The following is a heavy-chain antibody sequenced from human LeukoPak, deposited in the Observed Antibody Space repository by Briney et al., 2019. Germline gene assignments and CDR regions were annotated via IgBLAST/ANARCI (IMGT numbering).Heavy chain of an antibody. CDR1: GYTFFGYY. D-gene: IGHD2/OR15-2a*01. V-gene: IGHV1-2*02. Sequence: ASVTVSCKASGYTFFGYYMHWVRQAPGKGLEWMGWINPNGDGTKYAQNFQGRVTMTRDTSISIAYMELSGLRADDTAVYYCARATCNTDCAGFDPWGQGTLVTVSS. CDR3: ARATCNTDCAGFDP. CDR2: INPNGDGT. J-gene: IGHJ5*02.